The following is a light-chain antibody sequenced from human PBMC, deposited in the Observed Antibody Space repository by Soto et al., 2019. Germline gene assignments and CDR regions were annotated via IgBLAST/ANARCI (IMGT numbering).Light chain of an antibody. J-gene: IGKJ3*01. Sequence: DIQMTQSPSSLSASVGARVSITCQASQDIRTSLSWFQHKPGRAPKLLIYGASYLETGVPSRFRGGGSGTNFTFTITSLQPEDMATYYCQHYNNLPPFTFGPGTIVDIK. CDR1: QDIRTS. CDR3: QHYNNLPPFT. V-gene: IGKV1-33*01. CDR2: GAS.